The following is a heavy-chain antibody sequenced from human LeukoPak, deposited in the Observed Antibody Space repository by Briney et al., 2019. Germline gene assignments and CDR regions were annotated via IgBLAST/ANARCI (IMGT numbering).Heavy chain of an antibody. CDR1: GFTFSSYS. J-gene: IGHJ4*02. CDR2: ISSSSSYI. CDR3: ARDGRVTVGATRYGY. Sequence: GGSLRLSCAASGFTFSSYSMNWVRQAPWKGLEWVSSISSSSSYIYYADSVKGRFTISRDNAKNSLYLQMNSLRAEDTAVYYCARDGRVTVGATRYGYWGQGTLVTVSS. V-gene: IGHV3-21*01. D-gene: IGHD1-26*01.